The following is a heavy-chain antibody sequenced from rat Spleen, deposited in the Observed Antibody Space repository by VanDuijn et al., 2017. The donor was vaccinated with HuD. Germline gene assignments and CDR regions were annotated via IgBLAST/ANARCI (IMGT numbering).Heavy chain of an antibody. CDR1: GFTFSDYY. CDR2: TSYDGGGT. J-gene: IGHJ4*01. CDR3: ARHMANPYYVMDA. Sequence: EVQLVESGGGLVQPGRSLNLSCAASGFTFSDYYMAWVRQAPTKGLEWVASTSYDGGGTYYRDSVKGRFTISRDNAKNSLYLQMDSLRSEDTATYYCARHMANPYYVMDAWGQGASVTVSS. V-gene: IGHV5-20*01. D-gene: IGHD3-4*01.